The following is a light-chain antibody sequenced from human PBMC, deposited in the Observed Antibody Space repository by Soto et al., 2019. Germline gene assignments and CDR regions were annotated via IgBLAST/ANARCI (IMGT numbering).Light chain of an antibody. V-gene: IGKV3-15*01. CDR2: GAS. J-gene: IGKJ4*01. CDR3: QQYINWPLT. CDR1: QSVRGN. Sequence: EIVMTQSPATLSVSPGERATLSCRASQSVRGNLAWYQQKPGQAPRLLIYGASTRATDIPARFSGSGSETEVTLTISSLQSEEFAIYYCQQYINWPLTFGGGTKVEIK.